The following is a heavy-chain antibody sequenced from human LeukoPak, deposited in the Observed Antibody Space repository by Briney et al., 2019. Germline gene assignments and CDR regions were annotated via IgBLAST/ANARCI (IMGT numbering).Heavy chain of an antibody. CDR3: ASHYGSGSFYSPFDY. Sequence: SETLSLTCTVSGGSISSYYWSWVRQPPGKGLEWIGYIYYSGSTNYNPSLKSRVTISLDTSKNQFSLKLNSVTAADTAVYYCASHYGSGSFYSPFDYWGQGTLVTVSS. J-gene: IGHJ4*02. V-gene: IGHV4-59*01. D-gene: IGHD3-10*01. CDR2: IYYSGST. CDR1: GGSISSYY.